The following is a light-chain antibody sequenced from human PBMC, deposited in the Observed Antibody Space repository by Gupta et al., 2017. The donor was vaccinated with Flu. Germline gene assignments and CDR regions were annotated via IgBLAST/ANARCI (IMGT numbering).Light chain of an antibody. CDR2: AAS. V-gene: IGKV1-39*01. Sequence: GDRVTITCRASQSISNDLNWYQQKPGKAPKLLIYAASSLQSGVPSRFSGSGSGTDFTLTISSLQPEDFAAYYCQQSDSSPYTFGQGTKLEIK. CDR1: QSISND. CDR3: QQSDSSPYT. J-gene: IGKJ2*01.